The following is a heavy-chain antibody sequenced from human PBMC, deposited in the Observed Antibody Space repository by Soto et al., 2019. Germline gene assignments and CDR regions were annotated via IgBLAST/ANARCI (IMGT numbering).Heavy chain of an antibody. V-gene: IGHV4-34*01. J-gene: IGHJ4*02. CDR2: INHSGST. Sequence: ASETLSLTCAVYGGSFSGYYWSWIRQPPGKGLEWIGEINHSGSTNYNPSLKSRVTISVDTSKNQFSLKLSSVTAADTAVYYCARVRRITMIVVVVHYFEYWGQGTLVTVSS. D-gene: IGHD3-22*01. CDR3: ARVRRITMIVVVVHYFEY. CDR1: GGSFSGYY.